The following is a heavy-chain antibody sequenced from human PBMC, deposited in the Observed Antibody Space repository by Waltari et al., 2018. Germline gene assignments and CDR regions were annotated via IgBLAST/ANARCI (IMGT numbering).Heavy chain of an antibody. J-gene: IGHJ4*02. Sequence: QLELVQSGAEVKKPGASVRVSCKASGYSFTRYLTHWVRQAPGQRLQWMGWIRVGDGNTKYSQKFQGRVTFTRDTSANTAYMDLSSLTSEDTAVYYCTRESGWSYFDYWGQGTPVTVSS. CDR2: IRVGDGNT. V-gene: IGHV1-3*01. CDR3: TRESGWSYFDY. CDR1: GYSFTRYL. D-gene: IGHD6-19*01.